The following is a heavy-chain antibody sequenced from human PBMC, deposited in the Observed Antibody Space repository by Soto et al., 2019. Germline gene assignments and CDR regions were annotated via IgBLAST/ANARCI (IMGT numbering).Heavy chain of an antibody. V-gene: IGHV1-46*01. J-gene: IGHJ4*02. CDR2: INPSGGST. CDR1: GYTFTSYY. CDR3: AREIQGRGSCDY. Sequence: GASVKVSCKASGYTFTSYYMHWVRQAPGQGLEWMGIINPSGGSTSYAQKFQGRVTMTRDTSTSTVYMELSSLRSEDTAAYYCAREIQGRGSCDYWGQGTLVTVSS. D-gene: IGHD1-26*01.